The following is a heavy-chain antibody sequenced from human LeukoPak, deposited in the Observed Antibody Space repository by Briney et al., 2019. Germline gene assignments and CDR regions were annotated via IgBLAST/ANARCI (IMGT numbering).Heavy chain of an antibody. V-gene: IGHV1-18*01. Sequence: ASVKVSCKASGYTFTSYGISWVRQAPGQGLEWMGWISAYNGNTNYAQKLQGRVTMTTDTSTSTAYMELRSLRSDDTAVYYCARDPARRGWNYYYGMDVWAKGPRSPSP. CDR2: ISAYNGNT. CDR3: ARDPARRGWNYYYGMDV. CDR1: GYTFTSYG. J-gene: IGHJ6*02. D-gene: IGHD6-6*01.